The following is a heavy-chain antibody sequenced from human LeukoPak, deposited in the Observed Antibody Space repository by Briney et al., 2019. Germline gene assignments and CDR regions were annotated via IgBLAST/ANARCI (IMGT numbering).Heavy chain of an antibody. D-gene: IGHD5-12*01. CDR1: GYTFTGYY. J-gene: IGHJ5*02. CDR2: INTNTGNP. CDR3: ARGLVVATTGRFDP. V-gene: IGHV7-4-1*02. Sequence: ASVKVSCKASGYTFTGYYMHWVRQAPGHGLEWMGWINTNTGNPTHAQGFTRRFVFSLDTSVSTTYLQTSSLKAEDTAVYYCARGLVVATTGRFDPWGQGTLVTVSS.